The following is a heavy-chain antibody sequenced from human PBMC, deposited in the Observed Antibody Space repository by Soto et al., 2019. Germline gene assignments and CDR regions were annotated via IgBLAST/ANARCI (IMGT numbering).Heavy chain of an antibody. J-gene: IGHJ6*02. CDR1: GFTFTSSA. V-gene: IGHV1-58*01. D-gene: IGHD2-2*01. Sequence: VKVSCKASGFTFTSSAVQWVRQARGQRLEWIGWIVVGSGNTNYAQKFQERVTITRDMSTSTAYMELSSLRSEDTAVYYCAAADPEDIVVVPAAAYYYYGMDVWGQGTTVTVSS. CDR3: AAADPEDIVVVPAAAYYYYGMDV. CDR2: IVVGSGNT.